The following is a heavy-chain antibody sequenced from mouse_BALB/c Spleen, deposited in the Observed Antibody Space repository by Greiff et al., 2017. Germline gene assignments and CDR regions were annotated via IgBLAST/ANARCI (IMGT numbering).Heavy chain of an antibody. Sequence: EVQVVESGGGLVKPGGSLKLSCAASGFTFSSYAMSWVRQTPEKRLEWVATISSGGSYTYYPDSVKGRFTISRDNAKNTLYLQMSSLRSEDTAMYYCARQGNYGSSPAWFAYWAKGLWSLSLQ. CDR1: GFTFSSYA. CDR3: ARQGNYGSSPAWFAY. J-gene: IGHJ3*01. D-gene: IGHD1-1*01. CDR2: ISSGGSYT. V-gene: IGHV5-9-3*01.